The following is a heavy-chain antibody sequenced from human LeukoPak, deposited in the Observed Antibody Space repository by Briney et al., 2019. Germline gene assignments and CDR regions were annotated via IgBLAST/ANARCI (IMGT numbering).Heavy chain of an antibody. J-gene: IGHJ3*01. Sequence: PGRSLRLSCAGSGFTFSRYGIHWVRQAPGKGLEWVALIRYDGSDHWYGDPAKGRFTISRDNSKDTVYLQMDSLRDEDTAVCFCARWGIVGHDAFDLWGQGTMVTVSS. CDR2: IRYDGSDH. CDR1: GFTFSRYG. CDR3: ARWGIVGHDAFDL. D-gene: IGHD1-26*01. V-gene: IGHV3-33*01.